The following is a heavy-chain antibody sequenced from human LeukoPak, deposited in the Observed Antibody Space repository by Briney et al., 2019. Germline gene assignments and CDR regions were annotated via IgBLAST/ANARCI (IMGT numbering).Heavy chain of an antibody. Sequence: GGSLRLSCAASGFTFSSYAMGWVRQAPGKGLEWVSAISGIGGSTYYADSVKGRFTISRDNSKNTLYLQMNSLRAEDTAVYYFAKDRRGYIAVAGSFDYWGQGTLVTVSS. D-gene: IGHD6-19*01. CDR2: ISGIGGST. J-gene: IGHJ4*02. CDR3: AKDRRGYIAVAGSFDY. CDR1: GFTFSSYA. V-gene: IGHV3-23*01.